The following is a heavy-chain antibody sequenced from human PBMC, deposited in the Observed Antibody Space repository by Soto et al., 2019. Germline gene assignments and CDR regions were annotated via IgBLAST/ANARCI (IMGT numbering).Heavy chain of an antibody. CDR1: GGSFSGYY. D-gene: IGHD6-13*01. CDR2: INHSGST. Sequence: SETLSLTCAVYGGSFSGYYWSWIRQPPGKGLEWIGEINHSGSTNYNPSLKSRVTISVDTSKNQFSLKLSSVTAADTAVYYCARVAIAAAAPGAFDIWGQGTMVTVSS. J-gene: IGHJ3*02. V-gene: IGHV4-34*01. CDR3: ARVAIAAAAPGAFDI.